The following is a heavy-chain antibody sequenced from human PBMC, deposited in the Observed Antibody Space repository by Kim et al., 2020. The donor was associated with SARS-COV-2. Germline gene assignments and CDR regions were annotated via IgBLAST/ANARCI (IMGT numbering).Heavy chain of an antibody. CDR3: ARDIYYRPSMGVGSGSYHNWFDP. Sequence: SETLSLTCAVSGGSISSSNWWSWVRQPPGKGLEWIGEIYHSGSTNYNPSLKSRVTISVDKSKNQFSLKLSSVTAADTAVYYCARDIYYRPSMGVGSGSYHNWFDPWGQGTLVTVSS. CDR2: IYHSGST. CDR1: GGSISSSNW. V-gene: IGHV4-4*02. D-gene: IGHD3-10*01. J-gene: IGHJ5*02.